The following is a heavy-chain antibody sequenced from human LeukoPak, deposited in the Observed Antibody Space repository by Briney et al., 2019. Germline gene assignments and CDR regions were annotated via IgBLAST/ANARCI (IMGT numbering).Heavy chain of an antibody. D-gene: IGHD3-9*01. J-gene: IGHJ4*02. CDR1: KFTFSNYG. CDR2: ISSDGSNK. CDR3: ANCPSGVLRYFAPIDY. Sequence: PGRSLRLSCAASKFTFSNYGMHRVRQAPGKGLEWVAVISSDGSNKYYADSVKGRFTISRDNSKNTLYLQMNSLRAEDTAVYYCANCPSGVLRYFAPIDYWGQGTLVTVSS. V-gene: IGHV3-30*18.